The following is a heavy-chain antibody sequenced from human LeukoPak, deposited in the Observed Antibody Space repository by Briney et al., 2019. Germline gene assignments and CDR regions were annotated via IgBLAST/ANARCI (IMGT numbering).Heavy chain of an antibody. CDR3: ARCLVAVAGKVRYYYGMDV. CDR2: IWYDGNNK. D-gene: IGHD6-19*01. CDR1: GFTFSSYA. J-gene: IGHJ6*02. Sequence: QTGGSLRLSCAASGFTFSSYAMHWVRQAPGKGLEWVAVIWYDGNNKYYADSVKGRFTISRDNSKNTLYLQMNSLRAEDTAMYYCARCLVAVAGKVRYYYGMDVWGQGTTVTVSS. V-gene: IGHV3-33*01.